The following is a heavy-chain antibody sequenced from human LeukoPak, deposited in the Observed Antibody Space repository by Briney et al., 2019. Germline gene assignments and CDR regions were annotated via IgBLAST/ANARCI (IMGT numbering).Heavy chain of an antibody. CDR1: GFTFSSCG. J-gene: IGHJ2*01. Sequence: GGSLRLSCVASGFTFSSCGMHWVRQAPGKGLQWVAVIWHDGSDKYYADSVKGRFTISRDNSKNTLYLQVNSLRAEDTAVYYCAREVPYGYYYDSSWYFDLWGRGTLVTVSS. CDR3: AREVPYGYYYDSSWYFDL. D-gene: IGHD3-22*01. V-gene: IGHV3-33*01. CDR2: IWHDGSDK.